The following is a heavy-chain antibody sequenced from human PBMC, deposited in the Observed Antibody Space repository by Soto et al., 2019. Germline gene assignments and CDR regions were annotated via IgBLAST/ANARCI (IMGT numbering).Heavy chain of an antibody. D-gene: IGHD3-3*01. J-gene: IGHJ4*02. CDR3: ARDKYYDFWIGYSNYYFDY. V-gene: IGHV3-7*03. CDR1: GFTFSSYW. Sequence: GGSLRLSCAASGFTFSSYWMSWVRQAPGKGLAWVADIKQDGTEKYYVDSVKGRFTISRDNAKNSLCLQMNSLRAEDTAVYYCARDKYYDFWIGYSNYYFDYWGQGALVTVSS. CDR2: IKQDGTEK.